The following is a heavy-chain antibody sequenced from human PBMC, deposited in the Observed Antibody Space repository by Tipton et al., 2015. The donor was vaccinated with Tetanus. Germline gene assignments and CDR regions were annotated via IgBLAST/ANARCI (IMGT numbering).Heavy chain of an antibody. Sequence: TLSLTCTVSGDSISSGNYRYNWIRQLPGKGLEWIGYIYHTGTTYYNPSFKSRVTTSVDTSKNQFSLKLSSVTAADTAVYYCARHSGSYPFDYWGQGTLVTVSS. V-gene: IGHV4-30-4*01. J-gene: IGHJ4*02. D-gene: IGHD1-26*01. CDR3: ARHSGSYPFDY. CDR2: IYHTGTT. CDR1: GDSISSGNYR.